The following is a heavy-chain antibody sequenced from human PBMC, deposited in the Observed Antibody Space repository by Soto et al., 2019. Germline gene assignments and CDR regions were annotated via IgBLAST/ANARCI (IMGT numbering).Heavy chain of an antibody. CDR1: GGSISSRSYY. CDR2: IYYSGST. V-gene: IGHV4-39*01. Sequence: SETLSLTXTVSGGSISSRSYYWGWIRQPPGKGLEWIGSIYYSGSTYYNPSLKSRVTISVDTSKNQFSLKLSSVTAADTAVYYCARQRYYDSSGYYSDYWGQGTLVTVSS. J-gene: IGHJ4*02. CDR3: ARQRYYDSSGYYSDY. D-gene: IGHD3-22*01.